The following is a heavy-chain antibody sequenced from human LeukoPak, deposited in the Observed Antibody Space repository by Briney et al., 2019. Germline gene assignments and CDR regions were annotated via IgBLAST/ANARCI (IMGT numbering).Heavy chain of an antibody. J-gene: IGHJ3*02. CDR1: GFTFSSLA. CDR2: ISSNSSYI. Sequence: PGGSLRLSCVASGFTFSSLAMNWVRQAPGKGLEWVSSISSNSSYIQYADSVKGRFTISRDNAKNSLYLQMNSLRAEDTAVYYCARALPSPLYSGSYADAFDIWGQGTMVTVSS. D-gene: IGHD1-26*01. V-gene: IGHV3-21*01. CDR3: ARALPSPLYSGSYADAFDI.